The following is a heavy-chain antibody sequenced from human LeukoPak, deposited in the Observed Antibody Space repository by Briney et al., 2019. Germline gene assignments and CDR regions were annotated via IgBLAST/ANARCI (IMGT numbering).Heavy chain of an antibody. Sequence: EASVKVSCKASGGTLSNYAINWLRQAPGQGLEWMGGIIPMFGSANYAQKLQGRVTITVDKSTYTAFMELSSLRSEDTAVYYCAREGAQNAFDIWGQGTMVTVSS. CDR3: AREGAQNAFDI. CDR1: GGTLSNYA. D-gene: IGHD1-26*01. CDR2: IIPMFGSA. J-gene: IGHJ3*02. V-gene: IGHV1-69*06.